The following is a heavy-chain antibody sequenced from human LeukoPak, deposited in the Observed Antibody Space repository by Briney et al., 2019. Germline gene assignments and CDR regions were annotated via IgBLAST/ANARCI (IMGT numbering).Heavy chain of an antibody. J-gene: IGHJ4*02. Sequence: SETLSLTCTVSGDSISSYYWSWIRQPPGKGLEWIGYIFHSGRTNYNPSLKSRVTISVDTSKNQLSLKLSSVTAADTAVYYCARGAPGGNDYGDYWGQGTLVTVSS. CDR2: IFHSGRT. CDR3: ARGAPGGNDYGDY. CDR1: GDSISSYY. V-gene: IGHV4-59*01.